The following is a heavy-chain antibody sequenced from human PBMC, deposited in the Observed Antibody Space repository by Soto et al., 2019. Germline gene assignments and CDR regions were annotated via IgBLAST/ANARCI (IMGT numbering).Heavy chain of an antibody. CDR2: IYYSGST. D-gene: IGHD3-10*01. CDR1: GGSISSSSYY. CDR3: ARHRAHHYYYYGMDV. J-gene: IGHJ6*02. V-gene: IGHV4-39*01. Sequence: SETLSLTCTVSGGSISSSSYYWGWIRQPPGKGLEWIGSIYYSGSTYYNPSLKSRVTISVDTSKNQFSLKLSSVTAADTAVYYCARHRAHHYYYYGMDVWGQGTTVTVYS.